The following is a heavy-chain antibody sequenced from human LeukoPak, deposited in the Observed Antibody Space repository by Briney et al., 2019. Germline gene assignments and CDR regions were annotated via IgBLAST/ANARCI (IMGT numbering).Heavy chain of an antibody. CDR3: AREGQYSSTVTYFDY. CDR2: IRYDGTNK. D-gene: IGHD6-13*01. J-gene: IGHJ4*02. CDR1: GFTFSSYG. Sequence: GGSLRLSCAASGFTFSSYGMHWVRQAPGKGLEWVALIRYDGTNKYYADSVKGRFTISRDNSKNTLYLQMNSLRAEDTAVYYCAREGQYSSTVTYFDYWGQGTLVTVSS. V-gene: IGHV3-30*02.